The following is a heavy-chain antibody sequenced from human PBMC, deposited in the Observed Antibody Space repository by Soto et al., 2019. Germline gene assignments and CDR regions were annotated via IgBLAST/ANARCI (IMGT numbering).Heavy chain of an antibody. J-gene: IGHJ4*02. Sequence: EVQLVVSGGGLVKPGGSLRLSCAASGFTFSSYSRNWVRQAPGKGLEWVSSISSSSSYIYYADSVKGRFTISRDNAKNSLYLPMNSLRAEDTAVYYCAGEGSSGWFYFDYWGRGTLATVSS. CDR2: ISSSSSYI. V-gene: IGHV3-21*01. CDR1: GFTFSSYS. CDR3: AGEGSSGWFYFDY. D-gene: IGHD6-13*01.